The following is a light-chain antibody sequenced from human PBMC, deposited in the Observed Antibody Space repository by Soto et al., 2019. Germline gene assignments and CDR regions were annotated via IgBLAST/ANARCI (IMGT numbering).Light chain of an antibody. CDR2: GAS. J-gene: IGKJ1*01. V-gene: IGKV3-15*01. CDR3: QQYNKWPT. CDR1: QSVSSD. Sequence: EIVMTHSPATLSVSPGERATLSCRASQSVSSDLAWYQQKPGQPPRLLVYGASTRATGIPVRFSGSGSETEFALTISSLQSEDFAVYYCQQYNKWPTFGQGTKVDIK.